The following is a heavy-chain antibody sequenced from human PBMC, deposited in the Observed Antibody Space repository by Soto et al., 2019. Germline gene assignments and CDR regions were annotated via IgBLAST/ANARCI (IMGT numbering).Heavy chain of an antibody. CDR1: GFSLTTTGMG. D-gene: IGHD2-15*01. CDR2: IYWDNDK. J-gene: IGHJ6*02. Sequence: ASGPTLVNPTQTLTLTCTFSGFSLTTTGMGVGWIRQPPGKALEWLAIIYWDNDKRYRPSLKSRLTITKDTSKNQVVLTMTNMDPVDTATYYCAHKGGRGAGMDVWGQGTTVTVSS. V-gene: IGHV2-5*02. CDR3: AHKGGRGAGMDV.